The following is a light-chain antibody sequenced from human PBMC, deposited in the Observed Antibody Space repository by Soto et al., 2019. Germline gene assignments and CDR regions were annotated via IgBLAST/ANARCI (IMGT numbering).Light chain of an antibody. J-gene: IGKJ1*01. CDR1: QSVRNY. CDR3: QQYGRSPLT. Sequence: EIVLTQSAATLSLSPWETATLSCRASQSVRNYLAWYQQKPGQAPRLLIYDISKSATAIPARFSGSGSATDFTLTINRLEPEDFAVYYCQQYGRSPLTFGQGTKVDIK. CDR2: DIS. V-gene: IGKV3-20*01.